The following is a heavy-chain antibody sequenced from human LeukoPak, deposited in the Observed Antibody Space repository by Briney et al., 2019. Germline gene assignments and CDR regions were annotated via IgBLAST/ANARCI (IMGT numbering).Heavy chain of an antibody. V-gene: IGHV4-59*01. CDR3: ARGLTRVVPAAMSAY. D-gene: IGHD2-2*01. J-gene: IGHJ4*02. Sequence: SETLSLTCTVSGGSISSYYWSWIRQPPGKGLEWIGYIYYSGSTNYNPSLKSRVTISVDTSKNQFSLKLSSVTAADTAVYYCARGLTRVVPAAMSAYWGQGTLVTVSS. CDR2: IYYSGST. CDR1: GGSISSYY.